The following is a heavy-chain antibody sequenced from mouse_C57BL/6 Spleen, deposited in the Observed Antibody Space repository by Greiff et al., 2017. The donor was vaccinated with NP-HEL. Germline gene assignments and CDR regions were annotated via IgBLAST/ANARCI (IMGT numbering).Heavy chain of an antibody. D-gene: IGHD2-4*01. CDR3: ARTYYDYDRGYAMDY. CDR2: IDPSDSET. J-gene: IGHJ4*01. CDR1: GYTFTSYW. V-gene: IGHV1-52*01. Sequence: QVQLQQPGAELVRPGSSVKLSCKASGYTFTSYWMHWVKQRPIQGLEWIGNIDPSDSETHYNQKFKDKATLTVDKSSSTAYMQLSSLTSEDSAVYYCARTYYDYDRGYAMDYWGQGTSVTVSS.